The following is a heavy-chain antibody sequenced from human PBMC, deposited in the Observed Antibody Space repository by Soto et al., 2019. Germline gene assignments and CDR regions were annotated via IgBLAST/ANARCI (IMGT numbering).Heavy chain of an antibody. V-gene: IGHV3-64*01. CDR1: GFTFSSYA. D-gene: IGHD3-10*01. CDR3: ARESPYYYASDDN. J-gene: IGHJ4*02. Sequence: EVQLVESGGGLVQPGGSLRLCCAASGFTFSSYAMHWVRQAPGKGLEYVSAISINGDSTYHANSVKSRFTIYRNNSKHTLYPQICSLRTEDMPMYYCARESPYYYASDDNWGQVTLVTVST. CDR2: ISINGDST.